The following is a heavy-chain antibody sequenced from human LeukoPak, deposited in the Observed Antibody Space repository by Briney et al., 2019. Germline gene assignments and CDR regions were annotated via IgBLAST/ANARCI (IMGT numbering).Heavy chain of an antibody. J-gene: IGHJ4*02. V-gene: IGHV3-30*02. Sequence: GGSLRLSCAASGFTFSSYGMHWVRQAPGKGLEWVAFIRYDGSNKYYADSVKGRFTTSRDNSKNTLYLQMNSLRAEDTAVYYCANSKPLKYCSSTSCYTGYFDYWGQGTLVTVSS. CDR1: GFTFSSYG. CDR2: IRYDGSNK. D-gene: IGHD2-2*02. CDR3: ANSKPLKYCSSTSCYTGYFDY.